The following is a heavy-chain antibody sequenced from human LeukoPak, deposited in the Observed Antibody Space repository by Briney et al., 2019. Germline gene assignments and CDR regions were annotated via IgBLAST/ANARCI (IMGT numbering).Heavy chain of an antibody. V-gene: IGHV3-33*05. J-gene: IGHJ4*02. CDR3: AKDLIAAAGTGFFDY. CDR2: ISYDGSDK. Sequence: GGSLRLSCAASGFTFTSYDMHWVRQAPGKGLEWVAVISYDGSDKYYADSVKGRFNISRDNSKNTLYLRMNSLRAEDTAVYYCAKDLIAAAGTGFFDYWGQGTLVTVSS. CDR1: GFTFTSYD. D-gene: IGHD6-13*01.